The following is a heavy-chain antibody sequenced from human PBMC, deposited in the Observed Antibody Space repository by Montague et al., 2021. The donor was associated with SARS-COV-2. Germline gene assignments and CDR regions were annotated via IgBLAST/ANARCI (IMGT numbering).Heavy chain of an antibody. V-gene: IGHV4-39*01. CDR2: IYYSGST. Sequence: SETLSLTCTVSGGSISSSSYYWGWIRQPPGKGLEWIGSIYYSGSTYYTPSLKSRVTISVDTSKNQFSLKLRSVTAADTAVYYCARRGDCYGPGSYANWGQGTLVTVSS. CDR3: ARRGDCYGPGSYAN. CDR1: GGSISSSSYY. D-gene: IGHD3-10*01. J-gene: IGHJ4*02.